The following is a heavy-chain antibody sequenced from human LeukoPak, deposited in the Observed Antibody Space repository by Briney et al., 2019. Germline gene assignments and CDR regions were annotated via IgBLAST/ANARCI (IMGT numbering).Heavy chain of an antibody. CDR3: ARGVDTYYGSGSSPGDP. Sequence: ASVNVSCKASGYTFTGYYMHWVRQAPGQGLEWMGWINPNSGGTNYAQKFQGRVTMTRDTSISTAYMELSRLRSDDTAVYYCARGVDTYYGSGSSPGDPWGQGTLVTVSS. D-gene: IGHD3-10*01. J-gene: IGHJ5*02. CDR1: GYTFTGYY. V-gene: IGHV1-2*02. CDR2: INPNSGGT.